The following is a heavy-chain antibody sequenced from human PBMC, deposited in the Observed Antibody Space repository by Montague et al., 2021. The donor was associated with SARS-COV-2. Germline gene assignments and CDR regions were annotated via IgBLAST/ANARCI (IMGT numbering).Heavy chain of an antibody. Sequence: SETLSLICSFSGGSIRSYYWSWIRLPPGKALEWLGYIYYTGETTHNPSLKSRVTISVDTSRSQFSLRLTSVTAADTAVYFCARFWSGYVDKWSQGTLVTVSS. J-gene: IGHJ4*02. D-gene: IGHD3-3*01. CDR1: GGSIRSYY. CDR2: IYYTGET. CDR3: ARFWSGYVDK. V-gene: IGHV4-59*01.